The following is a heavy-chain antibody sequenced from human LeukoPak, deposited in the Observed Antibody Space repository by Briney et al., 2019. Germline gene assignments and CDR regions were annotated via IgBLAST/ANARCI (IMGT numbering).Heavy chain of an antibody. CDR1: GYTFTSYD. J-gene: IGHJ5*02. CDR3: AREITMVPGATGDWFDP. V-gene: IGHV1-8*01. D-gene: IGHD3-10*01. Sequence: VASVKVSCKASGYTFTSYDINWVRQATGQGLEWMGWMNPNSGNTGYAQKFQGRVTMTRNTSISTAYMELSSLRSEDTAVYYCAREITMVPGATGDWFDPWGQGTPVTVSS. CDR2: MNPNSGNT.